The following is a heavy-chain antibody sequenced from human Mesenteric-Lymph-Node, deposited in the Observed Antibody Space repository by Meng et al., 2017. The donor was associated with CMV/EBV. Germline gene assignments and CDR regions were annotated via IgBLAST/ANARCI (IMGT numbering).Heavy chain of an antibody. CDR1: GFSFNNAW. V-gene: IGHV3-15*01. J-gene: IGHJ6*02. Sequence: GGSLRLSCAASGFSFNNAWMSWVRQAPGKGLEWVGRIKSKTDGGKPDYAAPVKGRFTISRDDSKNTLYLQMNSLKTEDTALYYCARGITMVRGVIVNPYYYYYVMDVWGQGTTVTVSS. D-gene: IGHD3-10*01. CDR2: IKSKTDGGKP. CDR3: ARGITMVRGVIVNPYYYYYVMDV.